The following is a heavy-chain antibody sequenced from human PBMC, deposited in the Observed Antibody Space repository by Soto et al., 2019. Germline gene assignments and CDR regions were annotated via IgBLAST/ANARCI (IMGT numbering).Heavy chain of an antibody. CDR2: IDKSGTTR. CDR3: ATTIAVAGLDY. CDR1: GFTFSRYG. D-gene: IGHD6-19*01. Sequence: PGGSLRLSCVGSGFTFSRYGMNWVRQSPGKGLEWLSSIDKSGTTRYYADSVKGRFTVSRDNAKNSLYLQMNSLRAEDTAVYYCATTIAVAGLDYWGQGTLVTVPS. J-gene: IGHJ4*02. V-gene: IGHV3-48*04.